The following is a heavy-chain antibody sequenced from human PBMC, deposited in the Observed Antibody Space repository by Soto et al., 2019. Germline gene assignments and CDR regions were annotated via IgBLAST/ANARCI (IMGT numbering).Heavy chain of an antibody. V-gene: IGHV3-48*01. CDR1: GFTFSSYS. J-gene: IGHJ6*02. Sequence: PGGSLRLSCAASGFTFSSYSMNWVRQAPGKGLEWVSYISSSSSTIYYADSVKGRFTISRDNAKNSLYLQMNSLRAEDTAVYYCARDLVLRYFDWLSRPKYYYGMDVWGQGTTVTVSS. D-gene: IGHD3-9*01. CDR3: ARDLVLRYFDWLSRPKYYYGMDV. CDR2: ISSSSSTI.